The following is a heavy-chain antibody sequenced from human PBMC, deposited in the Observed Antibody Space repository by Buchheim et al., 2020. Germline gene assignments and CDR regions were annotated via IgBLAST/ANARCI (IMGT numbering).Heavy chain of an antibody. CDR1: GFTFSSYS. D-gene: IGHD3-10*01. Sequence: EVQLLESGGGLVQPGGSLRLSCAASGFTFSSYSMNWVRQAPGKGLEWVSYISSSSSTIYYADSVKGRFTISRDNAKNSLYLQMNSLRDEDTAVYYCARDVRYGSGSYYKGPFDYWGQGTL. V-gene: IGHV3-48*02. CDR2: ISSSSSTI. CDR3: ARDVRYGSGSYYKGPFDY. J-gene: IGHJ4*02.